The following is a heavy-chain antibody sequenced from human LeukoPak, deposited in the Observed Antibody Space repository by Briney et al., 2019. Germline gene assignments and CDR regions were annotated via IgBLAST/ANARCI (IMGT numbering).Heavy chain of an antibody. CDR1: GGSISSATYY. CDR2: IYTSRST. D-gene: IGHD2-15*01. J-gene: IGHJ4*02. CDR3: ARNSCPSGSCYENRGYFDY. Sequence: SQTLSLTCTVSGGSISSATYYWSWIRQPAGKGLEWIGRIYTSRSTNYNPSLKSRVTISVDTSKDQFSLKLSSVTAADTAVYYCARNSCPSGSCYENRGYFDYWGQGTLVTVSS. V-gene: IGHV4-61*02.